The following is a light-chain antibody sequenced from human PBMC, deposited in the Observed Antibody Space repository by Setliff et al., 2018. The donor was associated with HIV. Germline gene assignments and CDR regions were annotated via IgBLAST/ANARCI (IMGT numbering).Light chain of an antibody. Sequence: QSVLTQPASVSGPPGQSITISCTGADSDVGGYNYVSWYQHHPGKAPKLMIYEVSNRPSGVSNRFSGSKSGNTASLTISGLQTEDEGDYYCSSYTSSSTRVFGTGTKVTVL. CDR2: EVS. CDR3: SSYTSSSTRV. CDR1: DSDVGGYNY. V-gene: IGLV2-14*01. J-gene: IGLJ1*01.